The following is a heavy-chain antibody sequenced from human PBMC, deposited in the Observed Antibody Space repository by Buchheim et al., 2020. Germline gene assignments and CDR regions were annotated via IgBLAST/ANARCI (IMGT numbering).Heavy chain of an antibody. J-gene: IGHJ6*03. V-gene: IGHV3-33*01. CDR3: ASGGTDLYYYYYMDV. CDR1: GFTFSSYG. Sequence: QVQLVESGGGVVQPGRSLRLSCAASGFTFSSYGMHWVRQAPGKGLEWVAVIWYDGSNKYYADSVKGRFTISRDNSKNTLYLQMNSLRAEDTAVYYCASGGTDLYYYYYMDVWGKGTT. CDR2: IWYDGSNK.